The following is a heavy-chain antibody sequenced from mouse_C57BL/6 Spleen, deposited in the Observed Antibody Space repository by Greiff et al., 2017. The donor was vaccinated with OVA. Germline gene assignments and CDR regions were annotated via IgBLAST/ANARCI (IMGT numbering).Heavy chain of an antibody. J-gene: IGHJ4*01. CDR3: ARVPYYYGSRDYAMDY. CDR1: GYTFTSYT. D-gene: IGHD1-1*01. V-gene: IGHV1-4*01. CDR2: INPSSGYT. Sequence: QVQLQQSGAELARPGASVKMSCKASGYTFTSYTMHWVKQRPGQGLEWIGYINPSSGYTKYNQKFKDKATLTADKSSSTAYMQLSSLTSEDSAVYYCARVPYYYGSRDYAMDYWGQGTSVTVSS.